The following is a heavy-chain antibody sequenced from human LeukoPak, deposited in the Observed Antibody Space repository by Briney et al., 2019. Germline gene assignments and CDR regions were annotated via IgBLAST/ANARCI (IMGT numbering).Heavy chain of an antibody. CDR3: ARGHIAARGPPGSIWFDP. Sequence: ASGTVSCTASGYTFTIYDINWVRQATGQGLEWMGWMNPNSGNTGYAQKFQGRVTITRNTSISTAYMELSSLRCEDTAVYYCARGHIAARGPPGSIWFDPWGQGTLVTVSS. CDR2: MNPNSGNT. CDR1: GYTFTIYD. J-gene: IGHJ5*02. D-gene: IGHD6-6*01. V-gene: IGHV1-8*03.